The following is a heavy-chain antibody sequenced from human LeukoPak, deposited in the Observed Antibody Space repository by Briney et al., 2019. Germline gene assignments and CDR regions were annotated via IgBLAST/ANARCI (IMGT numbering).Heavy chain of an antibody. CDR3: ASRDYDFWSGRGGRYYFDY. CDR1: GGTFSSYA. CDR2: IIPIFGTA. Sequence: SVKVSCKASGGTFSSYAISWVRQAPGQGLEWMGGIIPIFGTANYAQKFQGRVTIAADESTSTAYMELSSLRSEDTAVYYCASRDYDFWSGRGGRYYFDYWGQGTLVTVSS. V-gene: IGHV1-69*13. D-gene: IGHD3-3*01. J-gene: IGHJ4*02.